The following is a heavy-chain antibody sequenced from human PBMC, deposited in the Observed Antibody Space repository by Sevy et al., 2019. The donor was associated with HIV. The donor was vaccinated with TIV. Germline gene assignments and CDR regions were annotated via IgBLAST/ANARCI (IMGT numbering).Heavy chain of an antibody. J-gene: IGHJ5*02. CDR2: ISSSSSYI. CDR1: GFTFSIYT. V-gene: IGHV3-21*06. D-gene: IGHD3-10*01. Sequence: GGSLRLSCAASGFTFSIYTMNWVRQAPGKGLEWVSSISSSSSYIYYTESVKGRFSISRDNAKNALFLQMNSLRAEDTAVYYCARSLGNYYGSGTYQEDWFDPWGQGTLVTVSS. CDR3: ARSLGNYYGSGTYQEDWFDP.